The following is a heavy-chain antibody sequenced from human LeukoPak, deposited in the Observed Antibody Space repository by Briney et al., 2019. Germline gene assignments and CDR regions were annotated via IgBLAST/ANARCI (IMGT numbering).Heavy chain of an antibody. Sequence: PSETLSLTCTVSGGSISSYYWSWIRQPPGKGLEWIRYIYYSGSTNYNPSLKSRVTISVDTSKNQFSLKLSSVTAADTAVYYCARVWGGDCYSFCYYYMDVWGKGTTVTVSS. V-gene: IGHV4-59*01. CDR1: GGSISSYY. CDR2: IYYSGST. CDR3: ARVWGGDCYSFCYYYMDV. D-gene: IGHD2-21*02. J-gene: IGHJ6*03.